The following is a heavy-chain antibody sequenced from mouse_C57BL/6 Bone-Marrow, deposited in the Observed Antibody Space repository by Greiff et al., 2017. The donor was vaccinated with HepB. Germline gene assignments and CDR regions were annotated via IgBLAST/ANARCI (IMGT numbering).Heavy chain of an antibody. CDR3: AKIDYYGYDGWVYYFDY. CDR2: IYPGDGDT. Sequence: VQLQQSGPELVKPGASVKISCKASGYAFSSSWMNWVKQRPGKGLEWIGRIYPGDGDTNYNGKFKGKATLTADKTSSTAYMQLSSLTSEDSAVYFCAKIDYYGYDGWVYYFDYWGQGTTLTVSS. J-gene: IGHJ2*01. CDR1: GYAFSSSW. D-gene: IGHD2-2*01. V-gene: IGHV1-82*01.